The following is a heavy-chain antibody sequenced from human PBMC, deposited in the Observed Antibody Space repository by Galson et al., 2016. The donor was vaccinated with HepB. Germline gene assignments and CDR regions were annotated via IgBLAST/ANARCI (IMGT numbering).Heavy chain of an antibody. D-gene: IGHD1-7*01. V-gene: IGHV3-74*01. CDR2: INSDGSRT. CDR3: RGWNFDIDY. J-gene: IGHJ4*02. CDR1: GFPLSNFW. Sequence: SLRLSCAASGFPLSNFWMHWVRQAPGKGLVWVSRINSDGSRTDYADSVKGRFTVSRDNTKNTVYLEMNSMRAEDTAVYYCRGWNFDIDYWGQGTLVSVSS.